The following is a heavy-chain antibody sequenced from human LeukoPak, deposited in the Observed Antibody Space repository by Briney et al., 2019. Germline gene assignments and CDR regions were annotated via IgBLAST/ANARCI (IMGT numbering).Heavy chain of an antibody. V-gene: IGHV3-15*01. D-gene: IGHD5-18*01. CDR1: GFTFSNAC. CDR2: IKGKTDGGTT. Sequence: GGSLRLSCAASGFTFSNACMSCVRQAPGKGLEWVGHIKGKTDGGTTDYAAPVQGRFTISRDDSKNTLFLQMNSLKTEDTAVYYCTTGTWIQLWLADYWGQGTLVTVSS. CDR3: TTGTWIQLWLADY. J-gene: IGHJ4*02.